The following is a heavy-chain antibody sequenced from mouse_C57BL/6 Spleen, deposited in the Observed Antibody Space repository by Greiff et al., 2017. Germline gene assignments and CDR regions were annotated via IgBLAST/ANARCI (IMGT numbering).Heavy chain of an antibody. V-gene: IGHV1-80*01. CDR3: ARRERPLAMEG. Sequence: VQLQQSGAELVKPGASVKISCKASGYAFSSYWMNWVKQRPGQGLEWIGQIYPGDGDTNYNGKFKGKATLTADKSSSTAYMQLSSLTSEDSAVYFGARRERPLAMEGWGQGTTVTVSS. CDR1: GYAFSSYW. J-gene: IGHJ4*01. CDR2: IYPGDGDT.